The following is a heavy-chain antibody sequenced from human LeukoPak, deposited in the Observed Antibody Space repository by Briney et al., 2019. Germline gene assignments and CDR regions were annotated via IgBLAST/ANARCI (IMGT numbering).Heavy chain of an antibody. Sequence: GASVKVSCKASGGTFSSYAISWVRQAPGQGLEWMGGIIPIFGTANYAQKLQGRVTMTTDTSTSTAYVELRSLRSDDTAVYYCARGAARLPPGRMDVWGQGTTVTVSS. J-gene: IGHJ6*02. D-gene: IGHD6-6*01. V-gene: IGHV1-69*05. CDR3: ARGAARLPPGRMDV. CDR1: GGTFSSYA. CDR2: IIPIFGTA.